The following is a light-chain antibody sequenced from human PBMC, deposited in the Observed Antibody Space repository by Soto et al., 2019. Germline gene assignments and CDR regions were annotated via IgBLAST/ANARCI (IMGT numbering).Light chain of an antibody. V-gene: IGLV2-14*01. CDR1: SRDVGGYSY. J-gene: IGLJ2*01. Sequence: QSVLTQPASVSGSPGQSIAISCTGSSRDVGGYSYVSWYQQHPGKAPKLMIYDVSNRPSGVSDRFSGSRSGNTASLTISGLQAEDEADYYCSSYTSSHTLVFGGGTKLTVL. CDR2: DVS. CDR3: SSYTSSHTLV.